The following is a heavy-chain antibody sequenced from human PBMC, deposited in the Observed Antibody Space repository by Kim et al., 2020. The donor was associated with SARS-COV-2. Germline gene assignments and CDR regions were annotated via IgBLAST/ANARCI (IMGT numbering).Heavy chain of an antibody. V-gene: IGHV3-64D*09. Sequence: GGSLRLSCSASGFTFSSYAMHWVRQAPGKGLEYVSAISSNGGSTYYADSVKGRFTISRDNSKNTLYLQMSSLRAEDTAVYYCVKEGLYSSSWGYYYYYYGMDVWGQGTTVTVSS. J-gene: IGHJ6*02. CDR1: GFTFSSYA. D-gene: IGHD6-13*01. CDR3: VKEGLYSSSWGYYYYYYGMDV. CDR2: ISSNGGST.